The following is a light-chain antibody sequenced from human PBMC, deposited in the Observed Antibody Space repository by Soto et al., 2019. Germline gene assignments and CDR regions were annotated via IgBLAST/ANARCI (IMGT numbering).Light chain of an antibody. Sequence: EVVMTQFPATLSVSPGEGATLSCRASQSVSKQLAWYQQRPGQAPRILIYGASIRATGIPARFSGSGSGTEFTLTISSLQSEDFALYYCQHYFSWPRTFGQGTKVESK. CDR2: GAS. CDR3: QHYFSWPRT. J-gene: IGKJ1*01. CDR1: QSVSKQ. V-gene: IGKV3-15*01.